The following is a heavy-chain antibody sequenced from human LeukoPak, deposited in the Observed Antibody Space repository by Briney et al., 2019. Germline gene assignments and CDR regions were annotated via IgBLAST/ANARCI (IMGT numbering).Heavy chain of an antibody. D-gene: IGHD6-13*01. CDR1: SGSISSINYY. J-gene: IGHJ3*02. Sequence: PSETLTLTCTVSSGSISSINYYWGWIRQPPGKGLEWIGSIYYSGSTYYNPSLKSRFTISVDTSKNQFSLKESSVTAADTAVYYCARPPRPYSPDAFDIWGQGTMVTVSS. CDR2: IYYSGST. CDR3: ARPPRPYSPDAFDI. V-gene: IGHV4-39*07.